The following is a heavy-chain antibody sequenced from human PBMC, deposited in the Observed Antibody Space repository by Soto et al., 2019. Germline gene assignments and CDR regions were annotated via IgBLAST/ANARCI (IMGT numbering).Heavy chain of an antibody. CDR2: VYNSGST. CDR1: GGSISSNY. Sequence: SETLSLTCTVSGGSISSNYWTWIRQPPGRGLEWIGYVYNSGSTNYNPSLKSRVTISEDTSKSQFSLKVNSMTAADTAVYYCARYRREAVAGYTLDNWGQGILVTVSS. J-gene: IGHJ4*02. CDR3: ARYRREAVAGYTLDN. V-gene: IGHV4-59*01. D-gene: IGHD6-13*01.